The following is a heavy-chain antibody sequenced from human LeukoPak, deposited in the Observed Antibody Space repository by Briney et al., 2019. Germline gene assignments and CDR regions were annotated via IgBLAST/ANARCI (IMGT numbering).Heavy chain of an antibody. Sequence: SVKVSCKASGGTFSSYAISWVRQAPGRGLEWMGRIIPIFGTANYAQKFQGRVTITADKSTSTAYMELSSLRSEDTAVYYCARDRDGSGSYYYYYYYMDVWGKGTTVTVSS. CDR1: GGTFSSYA. CDR2: IIPIFGTA. D-gene: IGHD3-10*01. J-gene: IGHJ6*03. CDR3: ARDRDGSGSYYYYYYYMDV. V-gene: IGHV1-69*06.